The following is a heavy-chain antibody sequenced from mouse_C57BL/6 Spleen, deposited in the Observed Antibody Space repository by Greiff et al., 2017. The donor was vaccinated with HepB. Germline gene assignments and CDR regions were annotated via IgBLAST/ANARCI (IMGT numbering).Heavy chain of an antibody. D-gene: IGHD2-5*01. J-gene: IGHJ2*01. CDR2: IYPGDGDT. CDR1: GYAFSSSW. CDR3: ASPAYYSNYVGY. Sequence: VQLQQSGPELVKPGASVKISCKASGYAFSSSWMNWVKQRPGKGLEWIGRIYPGDGDTNYNGKFKGKATLTADKSSSTAYMQLSSLTSEDSAVYFCASPAYYSNYVGYWGQGTTLTVSS. V-gene: IGHV1-82*01.